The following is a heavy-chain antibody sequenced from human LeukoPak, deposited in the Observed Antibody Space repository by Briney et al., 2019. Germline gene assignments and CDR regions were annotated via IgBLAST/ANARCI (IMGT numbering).Heavy chain of an antibody. CDR1: GYTFTSYA. CDR3: AREPAQQRYSSGWYGLDY. D-gene: IGHD6-19*01. V-gene: IGHV1-3*03. J-gene: IGHJ4*02. CDR2: ISAGNGNT. Sequence: ASVKVSCKASGYTFTSYAMHWVRQAPGQRLEWMGWISAGNGNTKYSQEFQGRVTITRDTSASTAYMELSSLRSEDMAVYYCAREPAQQRYSSGWYGLDYWGQGTLVTVSS.